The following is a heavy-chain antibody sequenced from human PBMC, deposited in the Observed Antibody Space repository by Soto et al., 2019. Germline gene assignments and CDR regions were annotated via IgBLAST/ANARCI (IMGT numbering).Heavy chain of an antibody. Sequence: SETLSLTCAVYGGSFSGYYWSWIRQPPGKGLEWIGEINHSGSTNYNPSLKSRVTISVDTSKNQFSLKLSSVTAADTAVYYCARVYRVVVAAWRWFDPWGQGTLVTVSS. CDR3: ARVYRVVVAAWRWFDP. V-gene: IGHV4-34*01. D-gene: IGHD2-15*01. J-gene: IGHJ5*02. CDR2: INHSGST. CDR1: GGSFSGYY.